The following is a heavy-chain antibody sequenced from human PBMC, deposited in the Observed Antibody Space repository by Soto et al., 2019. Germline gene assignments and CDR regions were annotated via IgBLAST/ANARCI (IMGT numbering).Heavy chain of an antibody. CDR2: ISGSGGRT. CDR1: GFAFSSYA. CDR3: AKDSIAAAGTYYYYGMDV. V-gene: IGHV3-23*01. J-gene: IGHJ6*02. Sequence: GGSLRLSCAASGFAFSSYAMSWVRQAPGKGLEWVSAISGSGGRTYYADSVKGRFTISRDNSKNTLYLQMNSLRAEDTAVYYCAKDSIAAAGTYYYYGMDVWGQGTTVTVSS. D-gene: IGHD6-13*01.